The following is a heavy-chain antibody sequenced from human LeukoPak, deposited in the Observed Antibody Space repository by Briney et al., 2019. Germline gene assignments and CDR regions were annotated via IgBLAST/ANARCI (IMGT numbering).Heavy chain of an antibody. CDR2: IYSGGSA. Sequence: PGGSLRLSCAASGFTVSSNYMSWVRQAPGKGLEWVSVIYSGGSAYYADSVKGRFTISRDNSKNTLYLQMNSLRAEDTAVYYCARGGANYYDSSGYYYPFDYWGQGTLVTVPS. J-gene: IGHJ4*02. V-gene: IGHV3-53*01. D-gene: IGHD3-22*01. CDR3: ARGGANYYDSSGYYYPFDY. CDR1: GFTVSSNY.